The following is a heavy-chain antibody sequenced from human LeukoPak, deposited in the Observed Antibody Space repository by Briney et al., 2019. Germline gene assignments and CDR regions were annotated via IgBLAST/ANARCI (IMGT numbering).Heavy chain of an antibody. CDR3: ARQGGIAASDYCYYYMDV. CDR2: IIPIFGTA. V-gene: IGHV1-69*06. D-gene: IGHD6-13*01. J-gene: IGHJ6*03. CDR1: GYTFTGYY. Sequence: VASVKVSCKASGYTFTGYYMHWVRQAPGQGLEWMGGIIPIFGTANYAQKFQGRVTITADKSTSTAYMELSSLRSEDTAVYYCARQGGIAASDYCYYYMDVWGKGTTVTVSS.